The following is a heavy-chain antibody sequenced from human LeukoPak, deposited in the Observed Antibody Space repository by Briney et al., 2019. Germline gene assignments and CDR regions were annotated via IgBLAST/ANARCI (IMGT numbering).Heavy chain of an antibody. Sequence: SETLSLTCTVSGGSIGSYYWSWIRQPPGKGLEWIGYIYYSGSTNYNPSLKSRVTMSVDTSKNQFSLKLSSVTAADTAVYYCARYYGLNGDYFDYWGQGTLVTVSS. CDR3: ARYYGLNGDYFDY. CDR1: GGSIGSYY. J-gene: IGHJ4*02. CDR2: IYYSGST. V-gene: IGHV4-59*08. D-gene: IGHD3-3*01.